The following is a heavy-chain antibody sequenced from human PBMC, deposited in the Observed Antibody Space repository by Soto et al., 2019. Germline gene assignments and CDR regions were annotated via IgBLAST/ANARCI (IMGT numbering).Heavy chain of an antibody. CDR3: GKARYLLVDQPLYFES. CDR1: VFPFRSYA. V-gene: IGHV3-23*01. D-gene: IGHD3-9*01. Sequence: WGSLRISCVSSVFPFRSYAMCWVRQAPGKGLEWISVISGSGEITLYTDSVKGRFTISRDFSNNTLPLQMNSLRADDTAIYYCGKARYLLVDQPLYFESWGQGTLVTVSS. J-gene: IGHJ4*02. CDR2: ISGSGEIT.